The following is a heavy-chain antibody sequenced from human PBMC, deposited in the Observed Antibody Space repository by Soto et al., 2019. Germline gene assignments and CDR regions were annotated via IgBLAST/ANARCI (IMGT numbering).Heavy chain of an antibody. CDR1: GYTFTSYD. V-gene: IGHV1-8*01. Sequence: ASVKVSCKASGYTFTSYDINWVRQATGQGLEWMGWMNPNSGNTGYAQKFQGRVAMTRNTSISTAYMELSSLRSEDTAVYYCARGRSNYDYIWGSYLSSDYWAQGNLVTVSS. CDR3: ARGRSNYDYIWGSYLSSDY. CDR2: MNPNSGNT. D-gene: IGHD3-16*02. J-gene: IGHJ4*02.